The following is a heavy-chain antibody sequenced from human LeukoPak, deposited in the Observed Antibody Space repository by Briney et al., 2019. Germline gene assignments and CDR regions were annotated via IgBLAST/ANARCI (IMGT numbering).Heavy chain of an antibody. V-gene: IGHV4-59*01. J-gene: IGHJ6*02. CDR2: IYYSGST. D-gene: IGHD2-2*01. CDR3: ARDRRSVVVPAGSYYYYGMDV. CDR1: GGSISSYY. Sequence: PSETLSLTCTVSGGSISSYYWSWIRQPPGKGLEWIGYIYYSGSTNYNPSLKSRVTISVDTSKNQFSLKLSSMTAADTAVYYCARDRRSVVVPAGSYYYYGMDVWGQGTTVTVSS.